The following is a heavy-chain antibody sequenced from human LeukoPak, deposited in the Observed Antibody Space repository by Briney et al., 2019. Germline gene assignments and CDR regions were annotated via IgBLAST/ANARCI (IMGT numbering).Heavy chain of an antibody. CDR3: ARSHRIAVAGLLFDWFDP. Sequence: PSETLSLTCAVYGGSFSGSYWSWIRQPPGKGLEWIGEINHSGSTNYNPSLKSRVTISVDTSKNQFSLKLSSVTAADTAVYYCARSHRIAVAGLLFDWFDPWGQGTLVTVSS. CDR2: INHSGST. D-gene: IGHD6-19*01. J-gene: IGHJ5*02. CDR1: GGSFSGSY. V-gene: IGHV4-34*01.